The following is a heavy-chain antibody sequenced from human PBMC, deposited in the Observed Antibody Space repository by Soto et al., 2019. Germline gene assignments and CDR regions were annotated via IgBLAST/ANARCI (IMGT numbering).Heavy chain of an antibody. CDR2: IRSKAYGGTT. Sequence: GGSLRLSCTASGFTFGDYTMNWFRQAPGKGLEWVGFIRSKAYGGTTEYAASVKGRFTTSRDDSKSIAYLQMNSLKTEDTAMYYCTRDFSYCGGDCYSLYYYYGMDVWGQGTTVTVSS. CDR1: GFTFGDYT. V-gene: IGHV3-49*03. CDR3: TRDFSYCGGDCYSLYYYYGMDV. D-gene: IGHD2-21*02. J-gene: IGHJ6*02.